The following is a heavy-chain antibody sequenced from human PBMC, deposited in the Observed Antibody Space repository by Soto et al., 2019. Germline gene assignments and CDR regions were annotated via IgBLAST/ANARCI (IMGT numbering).Heavy chain of an antibody. J-gene: IGHJ5*02. V-gene: IGHV4-39*01. CDR3: ERHDDP. Sequence: QLQLQESGPGLVKPSETLSLTCTVSGGSISSRGYYWGWIRQPPGKGLEWIGSMYHSGNTYYNPSLKSRVTISVDTSKNQFSLNLNSVTAADTAVYYGERHDDPWGQGTLVTVSS. CDR2: MYHSGNT. CDR1: GGSISSRGYY.